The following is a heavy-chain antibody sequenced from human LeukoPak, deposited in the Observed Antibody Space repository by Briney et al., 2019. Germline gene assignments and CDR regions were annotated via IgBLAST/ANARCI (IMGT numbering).Heavy chain of an antibody. J-gene: IGHJ1*01. D-gene: IGHD3-10*01. CDR3: VRGSITIVQELNKGSEYFHH. CDR1: GGSMSSYF. CDR2: IFNSGST. V-gene: IGHV4-59*08. Sequence: RSSETLSLTCSVYGGSMSSYFRSCIRQPPGKGLEWIGYIFNSGSTNYNPSLKSRVIISVDTSKNQFSLKLNSVTAADTALYYCVRGSITIVQELNKGSEYFHHWGQGTLVTVSS.